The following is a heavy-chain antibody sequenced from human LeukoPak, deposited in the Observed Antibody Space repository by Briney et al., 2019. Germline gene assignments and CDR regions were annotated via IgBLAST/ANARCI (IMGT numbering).Heavy chain of an antibody. D-gene: IGHD6-6*01. Sequence: GGSLRLSCAASGFTFSHYYMTWVRQAPGKGLEWVSSISGSSGYIFYADSVKGRFTISRDNANNLLYLQMNSLRAEDTAVYYCARESFAARWDWGQGTLVTVSS. CDR3: ARESFAARWD. CDR2: ISGSSGYI. CDR1: GFTFSHYY. J-gene: IGHJ4*02. V-gene: IGHV3-21*01.